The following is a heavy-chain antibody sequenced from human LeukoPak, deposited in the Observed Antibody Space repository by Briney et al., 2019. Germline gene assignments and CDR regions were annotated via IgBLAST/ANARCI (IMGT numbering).Heavy chain of an antibody. Sequence: GASVKVSCKASGYTFTSYDINWVRQATGQGLEWMGWMNPNSGNTGYAQKFQGRVTMTRNTSISTAYMELSSLRSEDTAVYYCARDEDHCSSTSCFDVDAFDIWGQGTMVTVSS. CDR3: ARDEDHCSSTSCFDVDAFDI. J-gene: IGHJ3*02. D-gene: IGHD2-2*01. CDR1: GYTFTSYD. V-gene: IGHV1-8*01. CDR2: MNPNSGNT.